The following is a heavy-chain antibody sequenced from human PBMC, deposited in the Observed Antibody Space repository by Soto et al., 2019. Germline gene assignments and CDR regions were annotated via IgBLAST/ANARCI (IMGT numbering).Heavy chain of an antibody. V-gene: IGHV1-46*01. CDR3: AGAPSAQDRVQHFWEWLSGEGFAY. D-gene: IGHD3-3*01. J-gene: IGHJ4*01. Sequence: ASVKVSCKASGYTFTSYYMHWVRQAPGQGLEWMGIINPSGGSTTYAQKFQGRVTMTRDTSTSTVYMELSSLRSEDTAVYYCAGAPSAQDRVQHFWEWLSGEGFAYWG. CDR1: GYTFTSYY. CDR2: INPSGGST.